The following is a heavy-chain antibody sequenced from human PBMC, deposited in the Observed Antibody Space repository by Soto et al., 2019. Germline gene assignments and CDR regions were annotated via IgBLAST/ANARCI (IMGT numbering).Heavy chain of an antibody. V-gene: IGHV3-23*01. CDR2: ISGSGGST. CDR3: AGYLAAAGPRPLDY. Sequence: SLRLSCAASGFTFSSYAMSWVRQAPGKGLEWVSAISGSGGSTYYADSVKGRFTIPRDNSKNTLYLQMNSLRAEDTAVYYCAGYLAAAGPRPLDYWGQGTLVTVSS. D-gene: IGHD6-13*01. J-gene: IGHJ4*02. CDR1: GFTFSSYA.